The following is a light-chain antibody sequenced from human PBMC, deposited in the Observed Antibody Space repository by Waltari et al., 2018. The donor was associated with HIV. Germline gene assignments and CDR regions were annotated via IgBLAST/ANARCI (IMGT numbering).Light chain of an antibody. J-gene: IGLJ2*01. CDR2: GNS. CDR1: SSNIGAGYD. CDR3: QSDDSNLNGL. Sequence: QSELTQPPSVSAAPGQRVTISCTGSSSNIGAGYDVHWYQQAPGRAPKVVIYGNSNRPSGVLNRFFGAKSGSPASLVIAGLQSEDEADYYCQSDDSNLNGLFGGGTKVTVL. V-gene: IGLV1-40*01.